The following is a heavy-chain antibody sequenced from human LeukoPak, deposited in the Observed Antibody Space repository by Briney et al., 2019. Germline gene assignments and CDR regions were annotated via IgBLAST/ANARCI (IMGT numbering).Heavy chain of an antibody. Sequence: PGGSLRLSCAASGFTVSSNYMSWVRQAPGKGLEWVSVIYSGGSTYYADSVKGRFTISRDNSKNTLYLQMNSLRAEETAVYYCARDLQTTYCSGGSCYGSAVYWGQGTLVTVSS. V-gene: IGHV3-66*01. CDR2: IYSGGST. CDR1: GFTVSSNY. D-gene: IGHD2-15*01. J-gene: IGHJ4*02. CDR3: ARDLQTTYCSGGSCYGSAVY.